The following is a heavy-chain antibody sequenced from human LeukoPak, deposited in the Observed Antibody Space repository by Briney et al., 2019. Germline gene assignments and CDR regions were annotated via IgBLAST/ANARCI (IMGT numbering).Heavy chain of an antibody. V-gene: IGHV3-23*01. J-gene: IGHJ5*02. D-gene: IGHD2-2*01. CDR2: ISGGST. CDR3: AKDRGYCSSTSCLNWFDP. CDR1: GFTFSSYA. Sequence: GGSLRLSCAASGFTFSSYAMSWVRQAPGKGLEWVSAISGGSTYYADSVKGRFTISRDNSKNTLYLQMNSLRAEDTAVYYCAKDRGYCSSTSCLNWFDPWGQGTLVTVSS.